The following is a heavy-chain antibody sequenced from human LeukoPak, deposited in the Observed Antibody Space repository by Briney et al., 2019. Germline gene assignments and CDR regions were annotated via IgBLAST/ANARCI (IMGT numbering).Heavy chain of an antibody. V-gene: IGHV4-59*01. CDR2: IYYSGST. CDR3: ARAIWAAAGPRFDY. J-gene: IGHJ4*02. Sequence: SETLSLTCTVSGGSPSSYYWSWIRQPPGKGLEWIGYIYYSGSTNYNPSLKSRVTISVDTSKNQFSLKLSSVTAADTAVYYCARAIWAAAGPRFDYWGQGTLVTVSS. CDR1: GGSPSSYY. D-gene: IGHD6-13*01.